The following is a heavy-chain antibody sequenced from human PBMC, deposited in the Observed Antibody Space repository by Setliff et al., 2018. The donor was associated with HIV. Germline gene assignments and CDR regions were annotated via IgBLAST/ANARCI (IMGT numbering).Heavy chain of an antibody. J-gene: IGHJ4*02. V-gene: IGHV4-39*07. CDR1: GGSISSSSYY. CDR2: IYYSGST. D-gene: IGHD2-2*01. Sequence: LSLTCTVSGGSISSSSYYWGWIRQPPGKGLEWIGSIYYSGSTYYSPSLKSRVTISVDTSKNQFSLYLQMNSLRAEDTAFYYCAKGYCSSTSCFGDFWGQGTLVTVSS. CDR3: AKGYCSSTSCFGDF.